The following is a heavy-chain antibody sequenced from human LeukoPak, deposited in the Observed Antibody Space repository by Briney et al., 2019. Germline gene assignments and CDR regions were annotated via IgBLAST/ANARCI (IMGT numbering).Heavy chain of an antibody. CDR2: ISGSGGST. D-gene: IGHD2-2*02. CDR1: GFTFSSYA. J-gene: IGHJ4*02. V-gene: IGHV3-23*01. CDR3: AKDRKVVPAAIELDY. Sequence: GGSLRLSCAASGFTFSSYAMSWVRQAPGKGLEWVSVISGSGGSTYYADPVKGRFTISRDNSKNTLYLQMNSLRAEDTAVYYCAKDRKVVPAAIELDYWGQGTLVTVSS.